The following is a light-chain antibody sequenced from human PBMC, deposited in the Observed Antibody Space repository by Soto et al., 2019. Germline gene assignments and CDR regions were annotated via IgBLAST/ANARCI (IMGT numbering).Light chain of an antibody. J-gene: IGKJ1*01. CDR1: QRVGNN. CDR3: QQYNNLPRT. V-gene: IGKV3-15*01. CDR2: DAS. Sequence: EIVLTQSPVTLSLSPGERATLSCRASQRVGNNLAWYQQKPGQAPRLLIYDASSRATGVPARFSGSGSGTEFTLTISSLQSEDFAVYYCQQYNNLPRTFGQGTKVE.